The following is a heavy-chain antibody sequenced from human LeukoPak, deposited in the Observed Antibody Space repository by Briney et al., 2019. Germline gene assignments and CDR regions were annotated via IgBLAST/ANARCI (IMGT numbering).Heavy chain of an antibody. V-gene: IGHV3-23*01. CDR1: GFTFSSYG. CDR2: ISGSGGST. D-gene: IGHD3-10*01. J-gene: IGHJ4*02. CDR3: AKAGIYYGSGSPFTPLFDY. Sequence: PGGSLRLSCAASGFTFSSYGMSWVRQAPGKGLEWVSAISGSGGSTYYADSVKGRFTISRDNSKNTLYLQMNSLRAEDTAVYYCAKAGIYYGSGSPFTPLFDYWGQGTLVTVSS.